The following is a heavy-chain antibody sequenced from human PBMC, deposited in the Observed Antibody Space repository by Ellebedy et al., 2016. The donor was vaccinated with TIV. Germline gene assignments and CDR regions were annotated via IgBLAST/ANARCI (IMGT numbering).Heavy chain of an antibody. V-gene: IGHV4-39*01. Sequence: SETLSLTCTVSGGSIDSSSNYWGWIRQPPGKGLEWIGTIYNSGSTYYNPSLKSRVTISVDTSKNQFSLKLSSVTAADTAVYYCARNLVIFTFEKWYFDLWGRGTLVTVSS. CDR3: ARNLVIFTFEKWYFDL. CDR1: GGSIDSSSNY. D-gene: IGHD3-16*01. CDR2: IYNSGST. J-gene: IGHJ2*01.